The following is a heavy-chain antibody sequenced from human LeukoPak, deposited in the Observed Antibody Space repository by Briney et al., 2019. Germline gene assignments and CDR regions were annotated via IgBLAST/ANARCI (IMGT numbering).Heavy chain of an antibody. V-gene: IGHV4-61*02. Sequence: SETLSLICTVSGGSISSGSYYWSWIRQPAGKGLEWIGRIYTSGSTNYNPSLKSRVTISVDTSKNQFSLKLSSVTAADTAVYYCARYILTGYYQNWFDPWGQGTLVTVSS. J-gene: IGHJ5*02. CDR2: IYTSGST. CDR3: ARYILTGYYQNWFDP. D-gene: IGHD3-9*01. CDR1: GGSISSGSYY.